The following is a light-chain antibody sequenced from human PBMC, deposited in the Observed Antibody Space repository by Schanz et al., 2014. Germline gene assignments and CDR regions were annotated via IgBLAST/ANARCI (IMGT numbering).Light chain of an antibody. CDR3: QHYSMSPL. CDR2: AAS. V-gene: IGKV3-20*01. CDR1: QSFSADY. J-gene: IGKJ1*01. Sequence: EIVLTQSPGTLSLSPGERATLSCRASQSFSADYLAWYQHKPGRSPTLVMYAASTRATGIPDRFSGGGSGTDFTLTINRLEPEDFAVYYCQHYSMSPLFGQGTKVEIK.